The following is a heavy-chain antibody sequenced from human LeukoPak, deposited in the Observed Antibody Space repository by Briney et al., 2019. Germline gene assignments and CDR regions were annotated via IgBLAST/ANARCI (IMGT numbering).Heavy chain of an antibody. V-gene: IGHV3-53*01. CDR1: GLTVSSSY. J-gene: IGHJ4*02. Sequence: GGSLRLSCAASGLTVSSSYMSWVRQAPGKGLEWVSIIYNDGSTYYADSMKGRFTISRDNSKNTLYLQMNSLRADDTAVYYCAKGGYSSSSPFDYWGQGTLVTVSS. D-gene: IGHD6-13*01. CDR3: AKGGYSSSSPFDY. CDR2: IYNDGST.